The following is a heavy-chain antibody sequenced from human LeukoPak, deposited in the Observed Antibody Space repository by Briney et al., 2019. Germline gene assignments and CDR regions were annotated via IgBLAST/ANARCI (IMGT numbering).Heavy chain of an antibody. J-gene: IGHJ4*02. CDR3: AGSIVGATAAFDY. CDR2: FDPEDGET. V-gene: IGHV1-24*01. Sequence: ASVKVSCKVSGYTLTELSMHWVRQAPGKGLEWMGGFDPEDGETIYAQKFQGRVTMTRDTSTSTVYMELSSLRSEDTAVYYCAGSIVGATAAFDYWGQGTLVTVSS. CDR1: GYTLTELS. D-gene: IGHD1-26*01.